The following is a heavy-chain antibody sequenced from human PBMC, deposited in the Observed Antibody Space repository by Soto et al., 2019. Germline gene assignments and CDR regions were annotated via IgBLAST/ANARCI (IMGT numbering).Heavy chain of an antibody. Sequence: PGEYPKISCKHPGSSFASQSIGSVRQVPGKGLEWMGVIFPGDSETRYSPSFQGQVTISADKSITTAYLQWSSLKASDTAIYYCAASIFYYGMDVWGQGTTVTVSS. CDR2: IFPGDSET. CDR3: AASIFYYGMDV. V-gene: IGHV5-51*01. CDR1: GSSFASQS. J-gene: IGHJ6*02.